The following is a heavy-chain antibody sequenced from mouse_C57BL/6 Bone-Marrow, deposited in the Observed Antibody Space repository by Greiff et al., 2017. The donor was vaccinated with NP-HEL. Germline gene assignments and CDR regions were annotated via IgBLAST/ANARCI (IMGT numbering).Heavy chain of an antibody. Sequence: VQLQQPGAELVRPGSSVKLSCKASGYTFTSYWMDWVKQRPGQGLEWIGNIYPSDSETHYNQKFKDKATLTVDKSSSTAYMQLSSLTSEDSAVYYCARLRDYDGYFDYWGQGTTLTVSS. CDR3: ARLRDYDGYFDY. CDR2: IYPSDSET. V-gene: IGHV1-61*01. J-gene: IGHJ2*01. D-gene: IGHD2-4*01. CDR1: GYTFTSYW.